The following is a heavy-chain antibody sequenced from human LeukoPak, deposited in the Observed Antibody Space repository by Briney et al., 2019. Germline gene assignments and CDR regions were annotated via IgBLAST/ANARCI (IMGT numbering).Heavy chain of an antibody. CDR2: IIPIFGTA. V-gene: IGHV1-69*06. CDR3: ARDGEGGYSSSWYHGY. CDR1: GGTFISYA. J-gene: IGHJ4*02. Sequence: PRASVKVSCKASGGTFISYAISWVRQAPGQGLDWMGRIIPIFGTANYAQKFQGRVTITADKSTSTAYMELSSLRSEDTAVYYCARDGEGGYSSSWYHGYWGQGTLVTVSS. D-gene: IGHD6-13*01.